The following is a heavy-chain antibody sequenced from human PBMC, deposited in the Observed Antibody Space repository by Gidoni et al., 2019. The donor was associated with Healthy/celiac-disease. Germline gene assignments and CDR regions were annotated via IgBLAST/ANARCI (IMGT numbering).Heavy chain of an antibody. V-gene: IGHV3-30-3*01. CDR2: MSYDGSNR. Sequence: QVQLVESGGGGVLAGMSSSLSCAASGFTLSSYAMHWVRQAPGKGLEGVAVMSYDGSNRYYADSVKGRFTISRDNSKNTLYLQMNSLRAEDTAVYYCARGLDFWSGYYSTGDYWGQGTLVTVSS. J-gene: IGHJ4*02. D-gene: IGHD3-3*01. CDR1: GFTLSSYA. CDR3: ARGLDFWSGYYSTGDY.